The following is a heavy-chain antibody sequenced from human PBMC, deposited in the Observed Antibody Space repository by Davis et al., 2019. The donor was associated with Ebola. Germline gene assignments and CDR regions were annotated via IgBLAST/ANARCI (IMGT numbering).Heavy chain of an antibody. D-gene: IGHD2-15*01. CDR1: GYTFTRSG. V-gene: IGHV1-18*01. J-gene: IGHJ5*02. Sequence: ASVKVSCKASGYTFTRSGISWVRQAPGQGLEWMGWISGYYNNANYAEKFQGRVTMTSDTFTSTAYMELRSLRSDDTAVYYCARDVGSVDRFDPWGQGTLVTVSS. CDR3: ARDVGSVDRFDP. CDR2: ISGYYNNA.